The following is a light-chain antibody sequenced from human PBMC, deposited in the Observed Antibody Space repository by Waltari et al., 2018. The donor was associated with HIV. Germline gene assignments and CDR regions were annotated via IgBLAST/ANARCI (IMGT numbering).Light chain of an antibody. Sequence: EIVMTQSPVTLSVSPGERATLSCRASQTVSSNLAWYQQKPGQAPRLLIHGASSRATGVPARFSGSGSGTEFTLTISSLQSEDFAVYYCQQYYKWPRTFGQGTKVEIK. V-gene: IGKV3-15*01. CDR1: QTVSSN. CDR3: QQYYKWPRT. J-gene: IGKJ1*01. CDR2: GAS.